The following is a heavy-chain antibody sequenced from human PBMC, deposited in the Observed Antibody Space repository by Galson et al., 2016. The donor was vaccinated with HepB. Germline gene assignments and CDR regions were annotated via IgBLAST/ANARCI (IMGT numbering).Heavy chain of an antibody. CDR3: VRDTWEWGYNYASDASDI. D-gene: IGHD5-18*01. V-gene: IGHV3-53*01. CDR1: GFSVSSNY. J-gene: IGHJ3*02. Sequence: SLRLSCAASGFSVSSNYMSWVRQTPGKGLEWVSVIHIGGSTYYGDSVKGRVTISRDNSKNTVYLQMNSLRAEDTAVYFCVRDTWEWGYNYASDASDIWGRGTMVTVSS. CDR2: IHIGGST.